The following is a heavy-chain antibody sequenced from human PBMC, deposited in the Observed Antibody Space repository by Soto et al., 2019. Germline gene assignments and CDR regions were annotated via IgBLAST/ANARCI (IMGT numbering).Heavy chain of an antibody. CDR2: IYPGDSDT. J-gene: IGHJ6*02. Sequence: PGESLKISCKGSGYSFTSYWIGWVRQMPGKGLEWMGIIYPGDSDTRYSPSFQGHVTITVDKSTSTAYLQWNTLKASDTAMYYCARHISNSRYYYYAMDVWGQGTTVTVSS. CDR3: ARHISNSRYYYYAMDV. CDR1: GYSFTSYW. V-gene: IGHV5-51*01. D-gene: IGHD4-4*01.